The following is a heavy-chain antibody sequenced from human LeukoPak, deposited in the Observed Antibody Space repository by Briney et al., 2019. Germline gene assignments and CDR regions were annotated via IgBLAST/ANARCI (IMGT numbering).Heavy chain of an antibody. CDR2: ISSSSSYI. Sequence: GGSLRLSCAASGFTFSIYSMNWVRQAPGKGLGWVSSISSSSSYIYYADSVKGRFTISRDNAKNSLYLQMNSLRAEDMAVYYCARDLLYDFWSGSIGYYFDYWGQGTLVTVSS. D-gene: IGHD3-3*01. CDR3: ARDLLYDFWSGSIGYYFDY. J-gene: IGHJ4*02. CDR1: GFTFSIYS. V-gene: IGHV3-21*01.